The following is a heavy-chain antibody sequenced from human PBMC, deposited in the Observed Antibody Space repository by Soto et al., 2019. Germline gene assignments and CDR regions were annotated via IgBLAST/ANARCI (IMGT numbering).Heavy chain of an antibody. D-gene: IGHD3-22*01. Sequence: GGSMRLSCAASGFTFSSYGMHWVRQAPGKGLELVAVISYDGSNKYYADSVKGRFTISRDNSKNTLYLQMNSLRAEDTAVYYCAKEQYYYDSSGYYWRAAFDIWGQGTMVT. CDR1: GFTFSSYG. J-gene: IGHJ3*02. V-gene: IGHV3-30*18. CDR3: AKEQYYYDSSGYYWRAAFDI. CDR2: ISYDGSNK.